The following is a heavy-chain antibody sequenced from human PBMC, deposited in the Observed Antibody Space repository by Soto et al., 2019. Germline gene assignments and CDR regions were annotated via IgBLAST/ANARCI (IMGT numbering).Heavy chain of an antibody. CDR3: ARERSSSSTASWFDP. J-gene: IGHJ5*02. Sequence: GGSLRLSCAASGFTFSSYSMNWVRQAPGKGLEWVSSISSSSSYIYYADSVKGRFTISRDNAKNSLYLQMNSLRAEDTAVYYCARERSSSSTASWFDPWGQGTLVTVSS. CDR2: ISSSSSYI. D-gene: IGHD6-6*01. V-gene: IGHV3-21*01. CDR1: GFTFSSYS.